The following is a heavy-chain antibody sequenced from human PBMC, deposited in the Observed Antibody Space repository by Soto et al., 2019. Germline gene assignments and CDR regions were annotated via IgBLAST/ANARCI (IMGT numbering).Heavy chain of an antibody. CDR3: ARELRDIVVVPAAFDY. J-gene: IGHJ4*02. Sequence: GGSLRLSCAASGFTFSSYAMHWVRQAPGKGLEWVAVISYDGSNKYYADSVKGRFTISRDNSKNTLYLQMNSLRAEDTAVYYCARELRDIVVVPAAFDYWGQGTLVTVSS. CDR2: ISYDGSNK. CDR1: GFTFSSYA. V-gene: IGHV3-30-3*01. D-gene: IGHD2-2*01.